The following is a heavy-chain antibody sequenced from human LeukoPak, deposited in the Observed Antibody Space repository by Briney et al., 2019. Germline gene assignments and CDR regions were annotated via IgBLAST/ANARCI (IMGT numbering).Heavy chain of an antibody. Sequence: ASVKVSRKASGGTFSSYAISWVRQAPGQGLEWMGGIIPIFGTANYAQKFQGRVTITADESTSTAYMELSSLRSEDTAVYYCARTAWDCSSTSCYTGIDSYYYYYMDVWGKGTTVTVSS. CDR3: ARTAWDCSSTSCYTGIDSYYYYYMDV. CDR2: IIPIFGTA. D-gene: IGHD2-2*02. J-gene: IGHJ6*03. V-gene: IGHV1-69*13. CDR1: GGTFSSYA.